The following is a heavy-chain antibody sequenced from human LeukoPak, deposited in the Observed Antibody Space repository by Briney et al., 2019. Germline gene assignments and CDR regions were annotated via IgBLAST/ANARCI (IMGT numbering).Heavy chain of an antibody. CDR3: AIRAGYYYDSSGYYPFDY. Sequence: GSLRLSCAASGFTVSSNYMSWVRQAPGKGLEWVSVIYSGGSTYYADSVKGRFTISRDNSKNTLYLQMNSLRAEGTAVYYCAIRAGYYYDSSGYYPFDYWGQGTLVTVSS. D-gene: IGHD3-22*01. J-gene: IGHJ4*02. V-gene: IGHV3-66*04. CDR2: IYSGGST. CDR1: GFTVSSNY.